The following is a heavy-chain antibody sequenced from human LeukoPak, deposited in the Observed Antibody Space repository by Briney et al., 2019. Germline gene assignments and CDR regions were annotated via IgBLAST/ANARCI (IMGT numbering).Heavy chain of an antibody. CDR3: ARSSGGPYYYYMDV. CDR2: IYYSGST. Sequence: SETLSLTCTVSGGSISSYYWSWIRQPPGKGLEWIGYIYYSGSTDYNPSLKSRVTISVDTSKNQFSLKLSSVTAADTAVYYCARSSGGPYYYYMDVWGKGTTVTVSS. CDR1: GGSISSYY. V-gene: IGHV4-59*01. D-gene: IGHD4-23*01. J-gene: IGHJ6*03.